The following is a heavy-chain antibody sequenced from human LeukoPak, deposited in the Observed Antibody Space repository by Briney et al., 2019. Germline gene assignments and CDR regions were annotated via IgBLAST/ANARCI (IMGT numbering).Heavy chain of an antibody. V-gene: IGHV3-48*03. CDR1: GFTFSSYE. Sequence: PGGSRRLSCAASGFTFSSYEMNGVRQAPGKGLEWVSYISGSGNTIYNADSVKGQFTISRDNDKNSLYLQMNSLRAEDTAVYYCAREASSSNYFDYWGQGTLVTVSS. D-gene: IGHD4-11*01. CDR2: ISGSGNTI. J-gene: IGHJ4*02. CDR3: AREASSSNYFDY.